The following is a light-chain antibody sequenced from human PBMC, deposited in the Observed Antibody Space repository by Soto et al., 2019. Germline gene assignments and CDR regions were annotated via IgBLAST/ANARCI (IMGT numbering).Light chain of an antibody. V-gene: IGKV3-15*01. CDR2: GAS. CDR1: QSVRSN. CDR3: QQYDNWTLT. J-gene: IGKJ4*01. Sequence: EVVMTQSPATLSVSPGEGATLSCRASQSVRSNLSWYQKKPGQSHRLLIYGASTRATAVPARFSGSGSGTEFTLTISSLQYEDFAVYYCQQYDNWTLTFGGGTQVEIK.